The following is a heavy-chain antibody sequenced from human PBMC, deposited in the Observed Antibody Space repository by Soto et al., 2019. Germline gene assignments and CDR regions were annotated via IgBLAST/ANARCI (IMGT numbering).Heavy chain of an antibody. D-gene: IGHD1-26*01. CDR1: GGSISSYY. CDR3: ARDAGGGYYFDY. CDR2: IYYSGST. J-gene: IGHJ4*02. V-gene: IGHV4-59*12. Sequence: ETLSLTCTVSGGSISSYYWSWIRQPPGKGLEWIGYIYYSGSTNYNPSLKSRVTISVDTSKNQFSLKLSSVTAADTAVYYCARDAGGGYYFDYWGQGTLVTVSS.